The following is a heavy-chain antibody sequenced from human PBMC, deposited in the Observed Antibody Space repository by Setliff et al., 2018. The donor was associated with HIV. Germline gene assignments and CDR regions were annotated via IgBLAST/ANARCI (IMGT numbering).Heavy chain of an antibody. CDR3: TTYPNANIRY. CDR2: ISSSSNTI. V-gene: IGHV3-48*01. Sequence: GGSLRLSCAASGFTFSSYSMNWVRQTPGKGLEWISYISSSSNTIYYADSVKGRFTISRDNAKNSLYLQMNSLRAEDTAMYYCTTYPNANIRYWGRGTLVTVSS. CDR1: GFTFSSYS. D-gene: IGHD4-4*01. J-gene: IGHJ4*02.